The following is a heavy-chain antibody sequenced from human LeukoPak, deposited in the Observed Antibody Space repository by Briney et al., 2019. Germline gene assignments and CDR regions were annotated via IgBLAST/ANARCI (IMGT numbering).Heavy chain of an antibody. J-gene: IGHJ4*02. V-gene: IGHV3-7*01. CDR1: GFTFSSYW. CDR3: ARDLSLGYCSGGSRYYFDY. Sequence: PGGSLRLSCAASGFTFSSYWMSWVRQAPGKGLEWVANIKQDGSEKYYVDSVKGRFTVSRDNAKNSLYLQMNSLRAEDTAVYYCARDLSLGYCSGGSRYYFDYWGQGTLVTVSS. D-gene: IGHD2-15*01. CDR2: IKQDGSEK.